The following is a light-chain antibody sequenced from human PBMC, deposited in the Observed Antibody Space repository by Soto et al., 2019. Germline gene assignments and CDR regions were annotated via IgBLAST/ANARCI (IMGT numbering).Light chain of an antibody. V-gene: IGKV3-20*01. Sequence: EIVLTQSPGTLSLSPGKRATLSCRASQSVSSSYLAWYQQKPGQAPRLLIYGASSRATGIPDRFSGSGSGTDFTLTISRLEPEDFAVYYCQQYGSSPLVTFGGGTKVEIK. CDR3: QQYGSSPLVT. CDR2: GAS. J-gene: IGKJ4*01. CDR1: QSVSSSY.